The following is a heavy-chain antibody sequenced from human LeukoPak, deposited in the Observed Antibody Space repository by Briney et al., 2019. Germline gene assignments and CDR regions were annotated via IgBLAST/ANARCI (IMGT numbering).Heavy chain of an antibody. CDR1: GITFSSYG. CDR2: INSDGSTT. CDR3: IRGSMVRGVIDY. Sequence: GGSLRLSCAASGITFSSYGMSWVRQAPGKGLVWVSRINSDGSTTNYADSVKGRFTISRDNAKNTLYLQLNSLRDEDTAVYYCIRGSMVRGVIDYWGQGTLVTVSS. V-gene: IGHV3-74*01. D-gene: IGHD3-10*01. J-gene: IGHJ4*02.